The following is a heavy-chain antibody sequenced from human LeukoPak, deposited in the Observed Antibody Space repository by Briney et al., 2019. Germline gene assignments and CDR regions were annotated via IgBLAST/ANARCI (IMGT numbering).Heavy chain of an antibody. Sequence: KPPETLSLTCTVSGGSISSYYWSWIRQPPGKGLEWIGYIYYSGSTNYNPSLKSRVTISVDTSKNQFSLKLSSVTAADTAVYYCARDLRGSGTYYTNYYYYYMDVWGKGTTVTVSS. D-gene: IGHD3-10*01. J-gene: IGHJ6*03. CDR3: ARDLRGSGTYYTNYYYYYMDV. V-gene: IGHV4-59*01. CDR1: GGSISSYY. CDR2: IYYSGST.